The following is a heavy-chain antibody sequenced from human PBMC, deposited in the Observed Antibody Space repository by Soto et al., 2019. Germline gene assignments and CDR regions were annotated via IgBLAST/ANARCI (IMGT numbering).Heavy chain of an antibody. CDR3: ARGGKYQLLY. J-gene: IGHJ4*02. V-gene: IGHV1-18*01. D-gene: IGHD2-2*01. CDR1: GYTFTSYA. Sequence: ASVKVSCKASGYTFTSYAISWVRQAPGQGLEWMGWISAFNGNTDYPQKLQGRVTMTTDTSTSTAYMELRTLRSDDTAVYYCARGGKYQLLYWGQGTLVTVSS. CDR2: ISAFNGNT.